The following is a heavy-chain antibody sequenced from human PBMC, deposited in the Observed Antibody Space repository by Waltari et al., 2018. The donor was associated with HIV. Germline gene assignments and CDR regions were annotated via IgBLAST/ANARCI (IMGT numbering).Heavy chain of an antibody. CDR3: TRELHADY. Sequence: EVQLVESGGGLVQPGRSLRLSCIASGFTFGDYGMSWFRQAPGKGLEWVSFIRSNTYGGTKKNAASWKGRFTISRDDSKSIAYLQMNSLKTEDTAVYYCTRELHADYWGQGTLVTVSS. CDR2: IRSNTYGGTK. CDR1: GFTFGDYG. J-gene: IGHJ4*02. V-gene: IGHV3-49*03. D-gene: IGHD2-15*01.